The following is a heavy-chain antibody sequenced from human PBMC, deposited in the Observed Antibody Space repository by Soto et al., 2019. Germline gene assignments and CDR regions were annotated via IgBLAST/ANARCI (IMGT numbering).Heavy chain of an antibody. CDR1: GDIFSGYS. CDR2: IIPIFGTT. D-gene: IGHD5-12*01. J-gene: IGHJ4*02. V-gene: IGHV1-69*14. CDR3: ARDLGSGYDPGDY. Sequence: QVQLVKSGAEVKKPGSSVKVSCKTSGDIFSGYSISWVRQAPGQGLEWMGGIIPIFGTTNYAQRFNGRVTLTADNSTSTVYMKFYSLKAEDTAVYYCARDLGSGYDPGDYWCRGTLVTVSS.